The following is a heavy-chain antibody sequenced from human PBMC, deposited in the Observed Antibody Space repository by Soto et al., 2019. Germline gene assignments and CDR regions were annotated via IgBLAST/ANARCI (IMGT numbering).Heavy chain of an antibody. Sequence: TSETLSLTXTVPGSSISSSSYYWGWIRQPPGKGLEWIGSIYYSGSTYYNPSLKSRVTISVDTSKNQFSLKLSSVTAADTAVYYCARQVGSYLYYYGMDVWGQGTTVTVSS. V-gene: IGHV4-39*01. D-gene: IGHD1-26*01. J-gene: IGHJ6*02. CDR3: ARQVGSYLYYYGMDV. CDR1: GSSISSSSYY. CDR2: IYYSGST.